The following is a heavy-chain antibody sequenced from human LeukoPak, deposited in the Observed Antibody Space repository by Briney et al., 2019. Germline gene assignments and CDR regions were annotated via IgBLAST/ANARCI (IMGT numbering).Heavy chain of an antibody. J-gene: IGHJ4*02. D-gene: IGHD6-19*01. CDR3: ARRVAVNPRYYFDY. CDR2: IYTSGST. Sequence: WETLTLTCTVSGGSISTYYWTWIRQPPGKGLEWIGYIYTSGSTNYNPSLRSRVTMSLDTSKNQFSLELSSVTAADTAVYYCARRVAVNPRYYFDYWGPGTLVTVSS. V-gene: IGHV4-4*09. CDR1: GGSISTYY.